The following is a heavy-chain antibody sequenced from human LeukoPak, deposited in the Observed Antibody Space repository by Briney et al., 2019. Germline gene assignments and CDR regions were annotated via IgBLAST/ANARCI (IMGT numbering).Heavy chain of an antibody. CDR3: ARGRGAYKVGNT. Sequence: SETLSLTCTVSGASLGSDPYYWGWIRQPPGKGLEWIGSILYTGNIYSNPSLKSRVTISVDTPKSQFSLKLSSVTAADTGVYYCARGRGAYKVGNTWGRGTLSASPQ. D-gene: IGHD5-24*01. V-gene: IGHV4-39*01. CDR2: ILYTGNI. CDR1: GASLGSDPYY. J-gene: IGHJ5*02.